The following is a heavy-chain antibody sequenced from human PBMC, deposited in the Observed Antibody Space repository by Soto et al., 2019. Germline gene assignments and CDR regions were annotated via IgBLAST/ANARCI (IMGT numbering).Heavy chain of an antibody. J-gene: IGHJ4*02. D-gene: IGHD6-13*01. CDR3: TRDTPGARWYFDY. Sequence: ASVKVSCKASGYTFTNYYIHWVRRAPGQGLEWMGIIDPSGGSPTNAQKFQGRVSMTRDTSASTVYMQLSSLRSDDTAVYFCTRDTPGARWYFDYWGQGTLVTVSS. CDR2: IDPSGGSP. V-gene: IGHV1-46*03. CDR1: GYTFTNYY.